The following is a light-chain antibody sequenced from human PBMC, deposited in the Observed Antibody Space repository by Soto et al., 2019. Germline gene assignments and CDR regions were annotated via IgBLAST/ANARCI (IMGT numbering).Light chain of an antibody. V-gene: IGKV1-39*01. Sequence: DIQMTQSPSSLSASVGDRVTITCRASQSISSYLNWYQQKPGKAPKLLIYAASSLQSGVPSRFSGSGSGTDFSLTISSLQPEDFATYYCQQSYSTPQTFDQGTTVEIK. CDR3: QQSYSTPQT. CDR1: QSISSY. CDR2: AAS. J-gene: IGKJ1*01.